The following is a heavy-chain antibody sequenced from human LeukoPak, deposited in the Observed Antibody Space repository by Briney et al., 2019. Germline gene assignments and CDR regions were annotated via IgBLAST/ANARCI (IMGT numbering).Heavy chain of an antibody. CDR1: GFTFSSYW. D-gene: IGHD5-18*01. CDR3: ARDKGIKRSFDI. V-gene: IGHV3-74*01. J-gene: IGHJ3*02. CDR2: SNSDGSST. Sequence: PGGSLRLSCAASGFTFSSYWMHWVRQAPGKVLVWVSRSNSDGSSTTYADSVKGRFTISRDNAKNTLYLQMNSLRAEDTAVYYCARDKGIKRSFDIWGQGTLVTVYS.